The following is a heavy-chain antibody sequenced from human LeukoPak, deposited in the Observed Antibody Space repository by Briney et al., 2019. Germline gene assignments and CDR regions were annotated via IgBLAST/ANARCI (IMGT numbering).Heavy chain of an antibody. CDR3: ARGGETPTPDGFFYYFTTRDV. J-gene: IGHJ6*04. V-gene: IGHV1-3*03. D-gene: IGHD2/OR15-2a*01. CDR2: INVGNGHT. Sequence: ASVKVSCKASGYTFGNYAIHWVRQAPGQRFEWMGWINVGNGHTKYSQEFQGRITLTRDTSATTAYMELSSLTSEDMALYYCARGGETPTPDGFFYYFTTRDVGGKGPTVMVSS. CDR1: GYTFGNYA.